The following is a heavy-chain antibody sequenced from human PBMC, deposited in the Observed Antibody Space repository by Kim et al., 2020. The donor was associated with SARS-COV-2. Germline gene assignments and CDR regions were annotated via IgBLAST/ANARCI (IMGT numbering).Heavy chain of an antibody. D-gene: IGHD3-22*01. Sequence: GDSVKGRFTISRDNSKNTLYLQMDSLRAEDTAVYYCAKRDENSGYYYFDYWGQGTLVTVSS. J-gene: IGHJ4*02. CDR3: AKRDENSGYYYFDY. V-gene: IGHV3-23*02.